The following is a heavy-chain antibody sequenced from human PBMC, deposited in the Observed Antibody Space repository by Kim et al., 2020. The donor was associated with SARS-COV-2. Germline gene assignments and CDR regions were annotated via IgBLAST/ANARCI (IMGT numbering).Heavy chain of an antibody. J-gene: IGHJ4*02. CDR1: GGSVSSGTYY. CDR2: MYNSGST. V-gene: IGHV4-61*01. Sequence: SDTLSLTCTVSGGSVSSGTYYWSWIRQPPEKGLEWIGYMYNSGSTNYNPSLKSRVTISVDTSKNQFSLKLSSVTAADTAVYYCARVLSSWYLGCDYWGQGMQVTVSS. D-gene: IGHD6-13*01. CDR3: ARVLSSWYLGCDY.